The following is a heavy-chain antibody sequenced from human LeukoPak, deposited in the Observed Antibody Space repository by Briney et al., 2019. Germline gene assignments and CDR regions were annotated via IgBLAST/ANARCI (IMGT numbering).Heavy chain of an antibody. CDR2: INPSGGST. Sequence: ASVKVSCKASGYTFTSYYMHWVRQAPGQGLEWMGIINPSGGSTSYAQKFQGRVTMTRDTSTSTVYMELSSLRSEDTAVYYCARDGSGSSGDDNWFDPWGQGTLVTVSS. CDR3: ARDGSGSSGDDNWFDP. CDR1: GYTFTSYY. D-gene: IGHD3-22*01. J-gene: IGHJ5*02. V-gene: IGHV1-46*01.